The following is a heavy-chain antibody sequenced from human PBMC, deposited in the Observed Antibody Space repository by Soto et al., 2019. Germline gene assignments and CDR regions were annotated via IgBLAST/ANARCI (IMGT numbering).Heavy chain of an antibody. CDR2: ISYDGSNK. Sequence: HPVGSLRLSCAASGFTFSSYCMHWVRQAPGKGLEWVAVISYDGSNKYYADSVKGRFTISRDNSKNTLYLQMNSLRAEDTAVYYCAKEFMAEMATITDYYYYYGMELWGEGTTVNVSS. D-gene: IGHD4-4*01. V-gene: IGHV3-30*18. J-gene: IGHJ6*01. CDR1: GFTFSSYC. CDR3: AKEFMAEMATITDYYYYYGMEL.